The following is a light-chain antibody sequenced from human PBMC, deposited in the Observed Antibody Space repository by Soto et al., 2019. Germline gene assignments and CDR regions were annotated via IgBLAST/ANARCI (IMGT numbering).Light chain of an antibody. CDR1: QSVTSN. V-gene: IGKV3-15*01. CDR3: QQYNDWPRT. CDR2: GAS. J-gene: IGKJ1*01. Sequence: EIVLTQSPATLSVSPGERATLSGRASQSVTSNLAWYQQKPGQSPRFLMYGASTRATGIPDRFSGSGSGTEFTLTISSLQSEDFAVYYCQQYNDWPRTFGQGTKVDIK.